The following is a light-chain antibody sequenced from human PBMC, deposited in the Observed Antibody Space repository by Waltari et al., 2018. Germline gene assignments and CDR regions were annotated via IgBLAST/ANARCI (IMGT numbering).Light chain of an antibody. CDR1: RSINVF. CDR2: AAT. V-gene: IGKV1-39*01. CDR3: QQSYDFPYT. J-gene: IGKJ2*01. Sequence: DIQMPQSPSSLSSSIGDSVTITYRTSRSINVFLHWYQQKPGKAPNLLIHAATRLQSGAPSRGSGTGSRTDFTLTISNLQPEDFATYYCQQSYDFPYTFGQGTNLEIK.